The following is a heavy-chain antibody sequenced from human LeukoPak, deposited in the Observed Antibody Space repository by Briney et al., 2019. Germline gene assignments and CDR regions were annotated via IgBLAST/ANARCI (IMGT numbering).Heavy chain of an antibody. Sequence: GGSLRLSCAASGFTFSSYSMNWVRQVPGKGLEWVSAISGSGGSTYYADSVKGRFTISRDNSKNTLYLQMNSLRAEDTAVYYCARRRMVQWRYYFDYWGQGTLVTVSS. CDR3: ARRRMVQWRYYFDY. CDR1: GFTFSSYS. CDR2: ISGSGGST. J-gene: IGHJ4*02. V-gene: IGHV3-23*01. D-gene: IGHD6-19*01.